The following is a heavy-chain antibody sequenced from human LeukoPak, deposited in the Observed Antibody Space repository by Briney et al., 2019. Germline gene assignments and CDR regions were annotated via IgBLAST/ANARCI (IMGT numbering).Heavy chain of an antibody. D-gene: IGHD6-6*01. CDR2: ISVSGRST. CDR3: AKGAGYSSLNAFDV. J-gene: IGHJ3*01. V-gene: IGHV3-23*01. CDR1: GFTFSSYA. Sequence: GGSLRLSCAASGFTFSSYAMSWVRQAPGKGLEWLSSISVSGRSTYYADSVKGRFTISRDNTKNSLYLQMNSLRAKDTAVYYCAKGAGYSSLNAFDVWGQGTMVTVSS.